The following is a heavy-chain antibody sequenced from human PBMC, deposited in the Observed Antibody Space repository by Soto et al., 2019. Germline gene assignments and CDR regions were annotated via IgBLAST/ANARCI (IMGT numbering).Heavy chain of an antibody. CDR2: IYPGDSDT. J-gene: IGHJ4*02. D-gene: IGHD4-17*01. CDR3: ATKLTTGRGYFFDH. V-gene: IGHV5-51*01. CDR1: GYSFTYYW. Sequence: GESLKISCKTSGYSFTYYWIGWVRQMPGKGLEWMGIIYPGDSDTRYSPSFQGQVTISVDKSISTAYLQWSSLKASDTGIYYCATKLTTGRGYFFDHWGQGTLVTVSS.